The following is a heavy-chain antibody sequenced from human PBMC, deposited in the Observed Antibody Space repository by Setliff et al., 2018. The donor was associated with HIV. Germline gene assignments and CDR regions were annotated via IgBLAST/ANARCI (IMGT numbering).Heavy chain of an antibody. D-gene: IGHD3-3*01. Sequence: SETPSLTCTVSDDSVSTFYWNWIRQPPGKGLEWIGFFHHTGSTVSNPSLKSRVTILMDLSRDQLSLHLASVTTADTAVYFCAPGEGVASTYYHDWGQGTQVTVSS. CDR1: DDSVSTFY. V-gene: IGHV4-59*02. CDR2: FHHTGST. J-gene: IGHJ4*01. CDR3: APGEGVASTYYHD.